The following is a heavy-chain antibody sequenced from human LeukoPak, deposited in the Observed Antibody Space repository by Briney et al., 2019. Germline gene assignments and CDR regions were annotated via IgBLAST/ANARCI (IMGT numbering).Heavy chain of an antibody. Sequence: SETLSLTCTVSGYSISSGYYWGWIRQPPGKGLEWIGSIYHYGSTYYNPSLKSRVTISVDTSKNQFSLKLSSVTAADTAVYYCASVSGYEYYYYYYYMDVWGKGTTVTVSS. D-gene: IGHD5-12*01. J-gene: IGHJ6*03. CDR2: IYHYGST. V-gene: IGHV4-38-2*02. CDR1: GYSISSGYY. CDR3: ASVSGYEYYYYYYYMDV.